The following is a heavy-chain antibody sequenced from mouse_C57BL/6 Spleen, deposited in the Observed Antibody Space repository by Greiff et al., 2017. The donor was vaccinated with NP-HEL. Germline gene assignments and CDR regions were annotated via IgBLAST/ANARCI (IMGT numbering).Heavy chain of an antibody. CDR2: IDPEDGET. CDR3: ARGDYYGSSYDAMGY. V-gene: IGHV14-2*01. D-gene: IGHD1-1*01. CDR1: GFNIKDYY. Sequence: VQLKESGAELVKPGASVKLSCTASGFNIKDYYMHWVKQRTEQGLEWIGRIDPEDGETKYAPKFQGKATITADTSSNTAYLQLSSLTSEDTSVYYCARGDYYGSSYDAMGYWGQGASVTVSS. J-gene: IGHJ4*01.